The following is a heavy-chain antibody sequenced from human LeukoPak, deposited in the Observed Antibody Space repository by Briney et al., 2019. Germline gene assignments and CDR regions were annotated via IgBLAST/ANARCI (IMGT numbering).Heavy chain of an antibody. CDR1: GGSISSYY. J-gene: IGHJ4*02. CDR2: IYTSGST. Sequence: SETLSLTCTVSGGSISSYYWSWIRQPAGKGLEWIGRIYTSGSTNYNPSLKSRVTMSVDTSKNQFSLRLRSVTAADTAVYYCARVTGYMIEDYFDYWGQGTLVTVSS. D-gene: IGHD3-22*01. V-gene: IGHV4-4*07. CDR3: ARVTGYMIEDYFDY.